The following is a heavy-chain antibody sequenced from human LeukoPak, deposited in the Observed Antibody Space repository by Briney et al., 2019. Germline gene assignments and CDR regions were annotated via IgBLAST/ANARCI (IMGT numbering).Heavy chain of an antibody. CDR1: GFTFSDYY. Sequence: GGSLRLSCAASGFTFSDYYMSWIRQAPGKGLEWVSYISSSGSTIYYADSVKGRFTISRDNAKNSLYLQMNSLRAADTAVYYCARDLAAAGRDNWFDPWGQGTLVTVSS. J-gene: IGHJ5*02. D-gene: IGHD6-13*01. CDR2: ISSSGSTI. CDR3: ARDLAAAGRDNWFDP. V-gene: IGHV3-11*04.